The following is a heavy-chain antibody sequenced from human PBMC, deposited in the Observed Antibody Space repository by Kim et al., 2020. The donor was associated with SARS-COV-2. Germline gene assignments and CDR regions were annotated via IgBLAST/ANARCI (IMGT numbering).Heavy chain of an antibody. V-gene: IGHV4-61*01. CDR2: IYYSGST. J-gene: IGHJ4*02. D-gene: IGHD6-13*01. CDR1: GGSVSSGSYY. CDR3: ARVYSSSWYHY. Sequence: SETLSLTCTVSGGSVSSGSYYWSWIRQPPGKGLEWIGYIYYSGSTNYNPSLKSRVTISVDTSKNQFSLKLSSVTAADTAVYYCARVYSSSWYHYWGQGTLVTVSS.